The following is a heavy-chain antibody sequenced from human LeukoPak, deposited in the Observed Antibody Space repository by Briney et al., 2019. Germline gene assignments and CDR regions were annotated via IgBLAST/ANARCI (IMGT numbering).Heavy chain of an antibody. CDR2: ISYDGSNK. CDR3: AKPVGYTAPYYFDY. CDR1: GFTFSSYG. V-gene: IGHV3-30*18. Sequence: PGGSLRLSCAASGFTFSSYGMHWVRQAPGKGLEWVAVISYDGSNKYYADSVKGRFTISRDNSKNTLYLQMNSLRAEDTAVYYCAKPVGYTAPYYFDYWGQGTLVTVSS. D-gene: IGHD3-16*02. J-gene: IGHJ4*02.